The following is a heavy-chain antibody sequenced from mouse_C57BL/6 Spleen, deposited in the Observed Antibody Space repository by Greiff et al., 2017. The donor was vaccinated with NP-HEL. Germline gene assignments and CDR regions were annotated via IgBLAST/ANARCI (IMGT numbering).Heavy chain of an antibody. CDR3: APDYFGSILYAMDY. Sequence: QVQLQQSGAELVKPGASVKLSCKASGYTFTSYWMHWVKQRPGQGLEWIGMIHPNSGSTNYNEKFKSKATLTVDKSYSTAYKQLSSLTSEDSAVYYCAPDYFGSILYAMDYWGQGTSVTVSS. CDR2: IHPNSGST. CDR1: GYTFTSYW. D-gene: IGHD1-1*01. J-gene: IGHJ4*01. V-gene: IGHV1-64*01.